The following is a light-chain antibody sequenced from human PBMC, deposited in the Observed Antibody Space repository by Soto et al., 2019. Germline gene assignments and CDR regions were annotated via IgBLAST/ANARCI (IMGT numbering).Light chain of an antibody. Sequence: EIVLTQSPGTLSLSPGERATLSCRASQSVSSNYLAWYQQKPGQAPSLLIYGASSRATGIPDRFSGSGSGTDFTLTIRSLEPEDFGMYFCQQYGNSAPITFGQGTRVEIE. CDR1: QSVSSNY. V-gene: IGKV3-20*01. CDR3: QQYGNSAPIT. J-gene: IGKJ5*01. CDR2: GAS.